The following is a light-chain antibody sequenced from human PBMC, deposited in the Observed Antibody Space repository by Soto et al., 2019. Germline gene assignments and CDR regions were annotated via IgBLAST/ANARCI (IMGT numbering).Light chain of an antibody. V-gene: IGKV3-15*01. J-gene: IGKJ1*01. CDR1: QSVSSN. CDR3: QQYNNWPPWT. CDR2: GAS. Sequence: EIVMTQSPATLSVSPGERATLSCRASQSVSSNLSWYQQKPGQAPRLPIYGASTRATGIPARFSGSGSGTEFTLTSSSLQSEYFAVYYCQQYNNWPPWTFGHGTKVEIK.